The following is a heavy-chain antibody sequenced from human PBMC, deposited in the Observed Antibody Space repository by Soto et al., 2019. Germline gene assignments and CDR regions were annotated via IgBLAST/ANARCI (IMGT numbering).Heavy chain of an antibody. V-gene: IGHV5-10-1*01. Sequence: PGESLKISCKGSGYSFTSYWVSWVRQMPGKGLEWMGRIDPSDSYTNYSPSFQGHVTISADKSISTAYLQWSSLKASDTAMYYCARQGLNYYYGSGSYYTSPVYYYYGMDVWGQGTTVTVSS. CDR2: IDPSDSYT. CDR1: GYSFTSYW. J-gene: IGHJ6*02. CDR3: ARQGLNYYYGSGSYYTSPVYYYYGMDV. D-gene: IGHD3-10*01.